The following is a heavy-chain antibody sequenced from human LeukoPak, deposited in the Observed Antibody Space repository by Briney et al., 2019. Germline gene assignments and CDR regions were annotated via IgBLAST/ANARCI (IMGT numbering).Heavy chain of an antibody. J-gene: IGHJ5*02. CDR2: INHSGST. D-gene: IGHD4-11*01. V-gene: IGHV4-34*01. Sequence: SETLSLTCAVYGGSFSGYYWSWIRQPPGKGLEWIGEINHSGSTNYNPSLKSRVTMSVDTSKNQFSLKLTSVTAADTAVYYCARGSQVGYSNYGWFDPWGQGSRVTVSS. CDR1: GGSFSGYY. CDR3: ARGSQVGYSNYGWFDP.